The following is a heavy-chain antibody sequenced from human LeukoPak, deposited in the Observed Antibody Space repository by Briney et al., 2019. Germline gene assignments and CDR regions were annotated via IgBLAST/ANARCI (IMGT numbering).Heavy chain of an antibody. Sequence: GASLRLSCAASGFTFSSYAMSWVRQAPGKGLKWFSAISGSGGSTYYADSVKGRFTISRDNSKNPLYLQMNSLRAEDTAVYYCAKDQVQWLVGWFDPWGQGTLVSVSS. CDR1: GFTFSSYA. V-gene: IGHV3-23*01. D-gene: IGHD6-19*01. J-gene: IGHJ5*02. CDR3: AKDQVQWLVGWFDP. CDR2: ISGSGGST.